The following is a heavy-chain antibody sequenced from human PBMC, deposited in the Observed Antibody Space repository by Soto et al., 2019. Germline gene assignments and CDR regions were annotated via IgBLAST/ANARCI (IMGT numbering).Heavy chain of an antibody. Sequence: ASVKVSCKASGYTFTSYGISWVRQAPGQGLEWMGWISAYNGNTNYAQKLQGRVTMTTDTSTSTAYMELRSLRSDDTAVYYCARDGVWGSMPPNLFPARKQNYYYMDVWGKGTTVTVSS. V-gene: IGHV1-18*01. J-gene: IGHJ6*03. CDR1: GYTFTSYG. CDR2: ISAYNGNT. D-gene: IGHD6-13*01. CDR3: ARDGVWGSMPPNLFPARKQNYYYMDV.